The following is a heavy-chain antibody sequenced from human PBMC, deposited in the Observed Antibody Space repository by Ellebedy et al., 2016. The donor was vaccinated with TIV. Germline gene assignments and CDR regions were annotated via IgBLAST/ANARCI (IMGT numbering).Heavy chain of an antibody. CDR1: GYTFTGYY. CDR2: INPNSGGT. J-gene: IGHJ6*02. Sequence: ASVKVSXKASGYTFTGYYMHWVRQAPGQGLEWMGWINPNSGGTNYAQKFQGWVTMTRDTSISTAYMELSRLRSDDTAVYYCARVVWGGSYFGYYYGMDVWGQGTTVTVSS. D-gene: IGHD1-26*01. V-gene: IGHV1-2*04. CDR3: ARVVWGGSYFGYYYGMDV.